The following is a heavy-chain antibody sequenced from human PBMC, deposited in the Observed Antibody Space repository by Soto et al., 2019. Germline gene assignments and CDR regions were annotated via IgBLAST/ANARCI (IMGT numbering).Heavy chain of an antibody. CDR1: GGSVSSSDFY. D-gene: IGHD5-12*01. V-gene: IGHV4-39*01. CDR3: ARVDINMAMGH. CDR2: IYRTGST. J-gene: IGHJ4*02. Sequence: SETLSLTCGVSGGSVSSSDFYWNWIRQPPGKGLEWIGTIYRTGSTYYNPSLRSRLSISVDTSKNRFSLRLDSVTAADTAIYFCARVDINMAMGHWGQGTLVTVSS.